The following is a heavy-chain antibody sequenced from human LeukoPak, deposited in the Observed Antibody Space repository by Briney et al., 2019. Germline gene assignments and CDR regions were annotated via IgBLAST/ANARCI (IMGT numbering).Heavy chain of an antibody. D-gene: IGHD3-3*01. Sequence: KPSETLSLTCTVSGGSISSSSYYWGWIRQPPGKGLEWIGSIYYSGSTYYNPSLKSRVTISVDTSKNQFSLKLSSVTAADTAVYYCARGHYDFWSGARDWFDPWGQGTLVTASS. CDR1: GGSISSSSYY. CDR2: IYYSGST. CDR3: ARGHYDFWSGARDWFDP. V-gene: IGHV4-39*01. J-gene: IGHJ5*02.